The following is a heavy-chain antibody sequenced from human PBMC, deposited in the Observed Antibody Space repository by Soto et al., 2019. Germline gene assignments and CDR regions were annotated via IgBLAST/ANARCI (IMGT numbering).Heavy chain of an antibody. D-gene: IGHD5-18*01. CDR2: IYYSGST. CDR3: ARQRNTAMVSFYYYYGMDV. Sequence: SETLSLTCTVSGGSISSSSYYWGWIRQPPGKGLEWIRSIYYSGSTYYNPSLKSRVTISVDTSKNQFSLKLSSVTAADTAVYYCARQRNTAMVSFYYYYGMDVWGQGTTVTVSS. CDR1: GGSISSSSYY. V-gene: IGHV4-39*01. J-gene: IGHJ6*02.